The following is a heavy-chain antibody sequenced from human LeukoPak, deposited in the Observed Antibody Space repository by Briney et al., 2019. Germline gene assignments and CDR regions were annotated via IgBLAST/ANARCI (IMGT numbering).Heavy chain of an antibody. J-gene: IGHJ5*02. V-gene: IGHV4-61*05. CDR3: AGLIRPGWFDP. CDR2: IYYTGST. Sequence: PSETLSLTCTVSGGSISSSSYYWSWIRQSPGKGLEWIGYIYYTGSTTYNPSLKSRVTMSADTSKNQFSLKLSSVTAADTAVYYCAGLIRPGWFDPWGQGTLVTVSS. CDR1: GGSISSSSYY. D-gene: IGHD1-14*01.